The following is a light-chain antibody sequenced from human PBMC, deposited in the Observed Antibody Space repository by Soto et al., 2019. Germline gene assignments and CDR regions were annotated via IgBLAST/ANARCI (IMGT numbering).Light chain of an antibody. V-gene: IGKV1-39*01. CDR2: AAS. J-gene: IGKJ1*01. Sequence: DIQVTQSPPSLSASIGDRVTITCRASQSISTYLNWYQQKLGKAPKLLVYAASSLQSGVPSRFSGSGSGTDFTLAIDSLQPEDFATYYCQQAYDSSRTFGQGTKVEIK. CDR1: QSISTY. CDR3: QQAYDSSRT.